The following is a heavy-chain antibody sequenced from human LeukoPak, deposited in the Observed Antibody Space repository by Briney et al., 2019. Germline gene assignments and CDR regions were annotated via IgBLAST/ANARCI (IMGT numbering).Heavy chain of an antibody. CDR1: GGTFSSYA. V-gene: IGHV1-69*05. Sequence: SVKVSCKASGGTFSSYAISWVRQAPGQGLEWMGGIIPIFGTANYAQKFQGRVTITTDESTSTAYMELSSLRSEDTAVYYCASRVVKYQLLYDYFDYWGQGTLVTVSS. D-gene: IGHD2-2*02. CDR3: ASRVVKYQLLYDYFDY. CDR2: IIPIFGTA. J-gene: IGHJ4*02.